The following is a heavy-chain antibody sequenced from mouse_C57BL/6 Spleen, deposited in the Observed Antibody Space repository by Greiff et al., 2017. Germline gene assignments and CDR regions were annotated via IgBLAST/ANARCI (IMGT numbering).Heavy chain of an antibody. CDR3: ARSGAYMDY. J-gene: IGHJ4*01. V-gene: IGHV1-82*01. CDR1: GYAFSSSW. D-gene: IGHD3-1*01. CDR2: IYPGDGDT. Sequence: QVQLQESGPELVKPGASVKISCKASGYAFSSSWMNWVKQRPGKGLEWIGRIYPGDGDTNYNGKFKGKATLTANKSSSTAYMQLSSLTSEDSAVYFCARSGAYMDYWGQGTSVTVSS.